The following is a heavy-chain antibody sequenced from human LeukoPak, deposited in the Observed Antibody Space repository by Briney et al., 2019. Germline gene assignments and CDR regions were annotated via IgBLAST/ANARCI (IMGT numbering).Heavy chain of an antibody. CDR2: ISAYNGNT. D-gene: IGHD5-24*01. Sequence: ASVKVSCKASGYTFTSYGISWVRQAPGQGLEWMGWISAYNGNTNYAQKLQGRVTMATDTSTSTAYMELRSLRSDDTAAYYCASGEMATIFDYWGQGTLVTVSS. CDR1: GYTFTSYG. J-gene: IGHJ4*02. V-gene: IGHV1-18*01. CDR3: ASGEMATIFDY.